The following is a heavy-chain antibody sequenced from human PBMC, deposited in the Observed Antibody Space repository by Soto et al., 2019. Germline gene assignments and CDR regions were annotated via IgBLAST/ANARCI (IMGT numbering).Heavy chain of an antibody. CDR2: IYYSGST. J-gene: IGHJ4*02. V-gene: IGHV4-31*03. CDR1: GGSISSGGYY. CDR3: ARLYSYDGLYFDY. D-gene: IGHD5-18*01. Sequence: PSATQSLTCTVSGGSISSGGYYWSWIRQHPGKGLEWIGYIYYSGSTYYNPSLKSRVTISVDTSKNQFSLKLSSVTAADTAVYYCARLYSYDGLYFDYWGQGTLVTVSS.